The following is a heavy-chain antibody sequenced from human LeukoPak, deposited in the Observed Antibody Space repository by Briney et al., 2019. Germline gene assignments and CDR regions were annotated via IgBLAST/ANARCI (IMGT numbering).Heavy chain of an antibody. D-gene: IGHD1-26*01. Sequence: GGSLRLSCAVSGFTFSDYYMSWIRQAPGMGLEWVSYISSSGTTKYYADSVKDRFTIFRDNAKNSLYLQMNSLRAEDTAVYYCARVQGGTYSNWDYWGQETLVTVSS. V-gene: IGHV3-11*01. CDR2: ISSSGTTK. CDR3: ARVQGGTYSNWDY. J-gene: IGHJ4*02. CDR1: GFTFSDYY.